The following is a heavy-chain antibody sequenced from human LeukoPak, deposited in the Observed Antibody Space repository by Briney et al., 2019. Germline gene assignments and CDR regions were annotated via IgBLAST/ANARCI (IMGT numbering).Heavy chain of an antibody. Sequence: GGSLRLSCAASGFTFDDYGMSWVRQAPRKGLEWVSGINWHGGSTGYADSVKGRFTISRDNAKNSLYLQMNSLRAEDTALYYCARDGLRLGELSPLDYWGQGTLVTVSS. V-gene: IGHV3-20*04. CDR2: INWHGGST. J-gene: IGHJ4*02. D-gene: IGHD3-16*02. CDR1: GFTFDDYG. CDR3: ARDGLRLGELSPLDY.